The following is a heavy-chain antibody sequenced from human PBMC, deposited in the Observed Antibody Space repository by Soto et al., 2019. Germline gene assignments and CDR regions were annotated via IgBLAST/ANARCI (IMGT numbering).Heavy chain of an antibody. CDR3: ARDWYCSRTSCTDCFDP. CDR2: VSGYNDDR. CDR1: GYTFTNYG. J-gene: IGHJ5*02. V-gene: IGHV1-18*01. Sequence: ASVKVSCKASGYTFTNYGLSWVRQAPGQGLEWMGWVSGYNDDRRYTQKFQGRVTMTTDTSTSTAYMELRSLSFDDTAVYYCARDWYCSRTSCTDCFDPWGQGTLVTVSS. D-gene: IGHD2-2*01.